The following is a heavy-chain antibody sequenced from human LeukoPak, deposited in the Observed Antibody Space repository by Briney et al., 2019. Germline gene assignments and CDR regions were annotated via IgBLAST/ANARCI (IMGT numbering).Heavy chain of an antibody. D-gene: IGHD4-11*01. V-gene: IGHV1-69*04. CDR3: ARAPYSNYAFDY. CDR2: IIPILGIA. Sequence: ASVKVSCKASGYTFTSYYIDWVRQAPGQGLEWMGRIIPILGIANYAQKFQGRVTITADKSTSTAYMELSSLRSEDTAVYYCARAPYSNYAFDYWGQGTLVTVSS. CDR1: GYTFTSYY. J-gene: IGHJ4*02.